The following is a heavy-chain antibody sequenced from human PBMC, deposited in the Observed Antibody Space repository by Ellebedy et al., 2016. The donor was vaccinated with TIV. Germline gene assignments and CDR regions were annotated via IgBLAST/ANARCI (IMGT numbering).Heavy chain of an antibody. Sequence: SETLSLXXTVSGGSISSSSYYWGWIRQPPGKGLEWIGSIYYSGSTYYNPSLKSRVTISVDRSKNQFSLKLSSVTAADTAVYYCARARGYSGSRYGMDVWGQGTTVTVSS. V-gene: IGHV4-39*07. CDR3: ARARGYSGSRYGMDV. CDR2: IYYSGST. J-gene: IGHJ6*02. CDR1: GGSISSSSYY. D-gene: IGHD5-12*01.